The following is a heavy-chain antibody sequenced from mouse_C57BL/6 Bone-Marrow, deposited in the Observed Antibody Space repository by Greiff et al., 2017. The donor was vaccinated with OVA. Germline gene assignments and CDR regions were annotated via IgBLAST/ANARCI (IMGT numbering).Heavy chain of an antibody. CDR2: IYPRSGNT. D-gene: IGHD3-1*01. CDR1: GYTFTSYG. Sequence: VQLQQSGAELARPGASVKLSCKASGYTFTSYGISWVKQRTGQGLEWIGEIYPRSGNTYYNAKFKGKATLTADKSSSTAYRELRILTSEVSTVYFCARHCGPYYIDYWGQGTPLTVSA. J-gene: IGHJ2*01. V-gene: IGHV1-81*01. CDR3: ARHCGPYYIDY.